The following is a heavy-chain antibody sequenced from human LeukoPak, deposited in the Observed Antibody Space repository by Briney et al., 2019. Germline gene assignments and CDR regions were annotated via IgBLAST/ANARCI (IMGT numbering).Heavy chain of an antibody. Sequence: PSETLSLTCTVSTYSISSGYYWGWIRRPPGKGLGWIGSIYHSGSSYYNPSLKSRVTISVDTSKNQFSLKLSSVTAADTAVYYCARGRRYGSGSYSGFDPWGQGTLVTVSS. J-gene: IGHJ5*02. V-gene: IGHV4-38-2*02. CDR2: IYHSGSS. CDR3: ARGRRYGSGSYSGFDP. D-gene: IGHD3-10*01. CDR1: TYSISSGYY.